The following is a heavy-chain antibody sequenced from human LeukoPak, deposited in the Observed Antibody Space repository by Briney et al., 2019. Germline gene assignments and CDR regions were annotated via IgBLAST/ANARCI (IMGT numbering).Heavy chain of an antibody. Sequence: GGSLRLPCAASGFTFSSYAMSWVRQAPGKGLEWVSAISGSGGSTYYADSVKGRFTISRDNSKNTLYLQMNSLRAEDTAVYYCAKRDYDSGTYPFDYWGQGTLVTVSS. CDR3: AKRDYDSGTYPFDY. V-gene: IGHV3-23*01. CDR1: GFTFSSYA. CDR2: ISGSGGST. D-gene: IGHD3-10*01. J-gene: IGHJ4*02.